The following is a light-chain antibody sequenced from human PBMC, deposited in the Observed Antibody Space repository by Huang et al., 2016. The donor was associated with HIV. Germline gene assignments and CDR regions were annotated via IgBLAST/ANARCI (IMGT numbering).Light chain of an antibody. J-gene: IGKJ5*01. CDR3: QQYYSTPN. Sequence: DIVMTQSPDSLAVSLGERATINCKSSQSVLYSSNNKKYLAWYQQKLGQPPKLLIYWAATREAGVPDRFSGSGSGTDFTLTISSLQAEDVAVYYCQQYYSTPNFGQGTRLEIK. CDR2: WAA. V-gene: IGKV4-1*01. CDR1: QSVLYSSNNKKY.